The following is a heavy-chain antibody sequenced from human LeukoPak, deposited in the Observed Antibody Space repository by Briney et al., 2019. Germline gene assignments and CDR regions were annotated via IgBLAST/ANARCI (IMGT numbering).Heavy chain of an antibody. CDR3: IQRATPHSDFDY. CDR2: MNPNSGNT. V-gene: IGHV1-8*02. Sequence: VASVKVSCKASGYTFTSYGISWVRQATGQGLEWMGWMNPNSGNTGYAQKFQGRVTMTRNTSISTAYMELSSLRSEDTAVYYCIQRATPHSDFDYWGQGTLVTVSS. J-gene: IGHJ4*02. D-gene: IGHD1-26*01. CDR1: GYTFTSYG.